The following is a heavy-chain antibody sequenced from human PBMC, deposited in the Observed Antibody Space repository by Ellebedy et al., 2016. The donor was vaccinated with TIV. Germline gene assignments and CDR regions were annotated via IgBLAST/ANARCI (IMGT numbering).Heavy chain of an antibody. V-gene: IGHV4-34*01. D-gene: IGHD5-12*01. Sequence: SETLSLXXAVYGGSFSGYYWSWIRQPPGKGLEWIGEINHSGSTNYNPSLKSRVTISVDTSKNQFSLKLSSVTAADTAVYYCARRRGIVATIGGMEDYWGQGTLVTVSS. CDR2: INHSGST. CDR1: GGSFSGYY. J-gene: IGHJ4*02. CDR3: ARRRGIVATIGGMEDY.